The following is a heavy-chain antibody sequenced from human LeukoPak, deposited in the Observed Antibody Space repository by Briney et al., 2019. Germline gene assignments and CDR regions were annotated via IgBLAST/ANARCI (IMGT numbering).Heavy chain of an antibody. CDR3: ATLPPYYDSSGYYTDY. D-gene: IGHD3-22*01. V-gene: IGHV1-46*01. CDR1: GYTFTNSF. CDR2: FNPSGGNT. Sequence: GASVKVSCKASGYTFTNSFIHWVRQAPGQGLEWLGVFNPSGGNTTYAQNFQGRVTMTRDTSTNTIYMDLRSLRSEDTAVYYCATLPPYYDSSGYYTDYWGQGTLVTVSS. J-gene: IGHJ4*02.